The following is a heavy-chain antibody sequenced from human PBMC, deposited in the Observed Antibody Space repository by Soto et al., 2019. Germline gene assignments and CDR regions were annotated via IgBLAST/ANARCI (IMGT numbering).Heavy chain of an antibody. CDR1: GCSISRSNW. V-gene: IGHV4-4*02. CDR2: IYHSGST. Sequence: TMPLTCAVSGCSISRSNWPRCVRQTPGKGLEWIGEIYHSGSTNYNPSLKSRVTISVDKSKNQFSLKLSSVTAADTAVYYCARTPTYYDFWSGYYKLEHPYYFDYWGQGTLVTVS. D-gene: IGHD3-3*01. J-gene: IGHJ4*02. CDR3: ARTPTYYDFWSGYYKLEHPYYFDY.